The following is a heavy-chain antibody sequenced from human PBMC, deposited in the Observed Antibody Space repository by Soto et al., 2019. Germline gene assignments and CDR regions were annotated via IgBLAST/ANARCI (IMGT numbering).Heavy chain of an antibody. D-gene: IGHD5-18*01. Sequence: SETLSLTCAVYGGSFSGYYWSWIRQPPGKGLEWIGEINHSGSTNYNPSLKSRVTISVDTSKNQFSLKLSSVTAADTAVYYCARGLVDVDTAMGPIYNWFDPWGQGTLVTVSS. CDR2: INHSGST. J-gene: IGHJ5*02. CDR3: ARGLVDVDTAMGPIYNWFDP. CDR1: GGSFSGYY. V-gene: IGHV4-34*01.